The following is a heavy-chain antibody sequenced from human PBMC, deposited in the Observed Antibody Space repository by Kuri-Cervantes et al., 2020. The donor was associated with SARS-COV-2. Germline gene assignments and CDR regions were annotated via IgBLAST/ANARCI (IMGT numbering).Heavy chain of an antibody. V-gene: IGHV3-49*03. Sequence: GESLKISCAVSDYSISSGYYWGWIRQPPGKGLEWVGFIRSKAYGGTTEYAASVKGRFTISRDDSKSIAYLQMNSLKTEDTAVYYCTRHDFWSGHYFDYWGQGTLVTVSS. CDR3: TRHDFWSGHYFDY. D-gene: IGHD3-3*01. J-gene: IGHJ4*02. CDR2: IRSKAYGGTT. CDR1: DYSISSGYY.